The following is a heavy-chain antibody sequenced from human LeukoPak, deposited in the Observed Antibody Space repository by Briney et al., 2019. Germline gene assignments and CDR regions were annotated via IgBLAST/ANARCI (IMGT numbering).Heavy chain of an antibody. CDR1: GFTFSSYG. D-gene: IGHD1-1*01. J-gene: IGHJ5*02. CDR2: ISGSGGST. V-gene: IGHV3-23*01. Sequence: GSLXLSCAASGFTFSSYGMSWVRQAPGKGLQWVSSISGSGGSTYYADSVQGRFTISRDNSKNTLYLQMNSLRAEDSAIYYCAKDRTGTTGADWFDPWGQGTLVTVSS. CDR3: AKDRTGTTGADWFDP.